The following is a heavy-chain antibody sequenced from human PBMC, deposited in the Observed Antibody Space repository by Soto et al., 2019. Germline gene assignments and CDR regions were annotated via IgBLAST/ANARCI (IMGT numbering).Heavy chain of an antibody. Sequence: XVSLTLFCAAWGFRFSAYTMNWVRQAPGKGLEWLSSISDDISYIDYADSLRGRFTVSRDNARNSLYLQIDSLGVEDTAVYYCATPYYFNHWGPGTLVTVSS. V-gene: IGHV3-21*06. CDR1: GFRFSAYT. D-gene: IGHD3-16*01. CDR2: ISDDISYI. J-gene: IGHJ1*01. CDR3: ATPYYFNH.